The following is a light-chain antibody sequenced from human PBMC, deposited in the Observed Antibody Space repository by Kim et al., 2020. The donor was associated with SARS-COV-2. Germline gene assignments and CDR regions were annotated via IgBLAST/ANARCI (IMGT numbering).Light chain of an antibody. V-gene: IGLV3-1*01. CDR3: QAWDSSTGV. CDR1: KLGHKY. Sequence: SYELTQPPSVSVSPGQTASITCSGDKLGHKYACWYQQKPGQSPVLVIYQDSKRPSGIPERFSGSNSGNTATLTISGTQAMDEADYYCQAWDSSTGVFGGG. J-gene: IGLJ2*01. CDR2: QDS.